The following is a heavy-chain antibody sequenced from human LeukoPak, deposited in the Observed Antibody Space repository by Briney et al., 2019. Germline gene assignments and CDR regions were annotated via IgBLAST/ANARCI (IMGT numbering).Heavy chain of an antibody. CDR2: INNDGSST. Sequence: PGGSLRLSCAASGFTFSSFWMHWVRQAPGKGLVWVSRINNDGSSTAYADSVKGRFTISRDNAKNTLCLQMNSLRAEDTAVYYCARDSFVTISGGWNWFDPWGQGTLVTVSS. V-gene: IGHV3-74*01. CDR1: GFTFSSFW. J-gene: IGHJ5*02. D-gene: IGHD3-3*01. CDR3: ARDSFVTISGGWNWFDP.